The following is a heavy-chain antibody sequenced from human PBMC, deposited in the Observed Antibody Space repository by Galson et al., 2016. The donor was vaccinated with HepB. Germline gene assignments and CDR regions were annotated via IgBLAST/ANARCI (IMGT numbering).Heavy chain of an antibody. J-gene: IGHJ4*02. CDR1: GFTFSDYY. CDR3: ARDRKVLLWFGEPEDY. Sequence: SLRLSCAASGFTFSDYYMNWIRQVPGKGLEWVSSISSSGSTIYYADSVKGRFIISRDNAKNSLYLQMNSLRAEDTAVYYCARDRKVLLWFGEPEDYWGQGTLVSVSS. D-gene: IGHD3-10*01. CDR2: ISSSGSTI. V-gene: IGHV3-11*01.